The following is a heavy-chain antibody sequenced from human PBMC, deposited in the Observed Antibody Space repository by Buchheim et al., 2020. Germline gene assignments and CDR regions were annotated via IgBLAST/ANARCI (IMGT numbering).Heavy chain of an antibody. CDR2: IYYSGRT. V-gene: IGHV4-30-4*01. CDR3: ARSGRLVADGYHYAMDI. J-gene: IGHJ6*02. CDR1: GGSISSGVYY. Sequence: QVQLQESGPGLVKPSETLSLTCTVSGGSISSGVYYWSWIRQPPGKGLEWLGYIYYSGRTDYNPSLQSRLTISIDTAENHFSLWLNSVTAADTAVYYCARSGRLVADGYHYAMDIWGQGTT. D-gene: IGHD3-10*01.